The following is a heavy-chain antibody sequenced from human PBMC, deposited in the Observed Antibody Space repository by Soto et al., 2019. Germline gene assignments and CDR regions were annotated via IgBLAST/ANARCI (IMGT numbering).Heavy chain of an antibody. J-gene: IGHJ6*02. CDR2: IHPDGSST. CDR3: VRGTNGWNGVDV. CDR1: GFTFSSYW. Sequence: GGSLRLSCVASGFTFSSYWMHWVRQAPGKGLVWVSRIHPDGSSTSYADSVKGRFTISRDNAKNTLYLQMNSLRAEDTGVYYCVRGTNGWNGVDVWGQGITVTVSS. V-gene: IGHV3-74*01. D-gene: IGHD2-8*01.